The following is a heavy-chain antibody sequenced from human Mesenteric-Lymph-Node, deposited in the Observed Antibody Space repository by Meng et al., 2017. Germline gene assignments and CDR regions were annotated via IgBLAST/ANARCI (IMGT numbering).Heavy chain of an antibody. CDR3: ARDFDGYCSGGSCYSGDY. V-gene: IGHV1-2*02. CDR2: INPNRGGT. D-gene: IGHD2-15*01. Sequence: ASVKVSCKASGYTFTSYYMHWVRQAPGQGLEWMGWINPNRGGTNYAQKFQGRVTMTRDTSISTAYMELSRLRSDDTAVYYCARDFDGYCSGGSCYSGDYWGQGTLVTVSS. CDR1: GYTFTSYY. J-gene: IGHJ4*02.